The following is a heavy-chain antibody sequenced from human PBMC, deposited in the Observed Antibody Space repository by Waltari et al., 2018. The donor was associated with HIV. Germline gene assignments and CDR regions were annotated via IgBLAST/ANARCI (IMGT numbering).Heavy chain of an antibody. CDR1: GFTFSNYG. CDR2: IWNDGSNN. Sequence: QVQLVESGGGVVQPGRSLRLSCAASGFTFSNYGMHWVSQAPGEGLEWVALIWNDGSNNFYADSVKGRFIISRDNSKNTLYLQINSLRADDTAVYYCTRDKQTTGATLDYWGQGTLVTVSS. J-gene: IGHJ4*02. D-gene: IGHD2-15*01. V-gene: IGHV3-33*01. CDR3: TRDKQTTGATLDY.